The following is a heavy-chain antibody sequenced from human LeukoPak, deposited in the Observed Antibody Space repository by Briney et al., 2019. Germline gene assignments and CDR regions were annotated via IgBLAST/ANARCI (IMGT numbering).Heavy chain of an antibody. J-gene: IGHJ4*02. D-gene: IGHD3-10*01. CDR1: GYSFTSHW. CDR3: ARHPNYYGSGRYFDY. V-gene: IGHV5-51*01. Sequence: GESLKISCKGSGYSFTSHWIGWVRQMPGKGLEWMGIIYPGDSDTRYSPSFQGPVTISADKSISTAYLQWSSLKASDTAMYYCARHPNYYGSGRYFDYWGQGTLVTVSS. CDR2: IYPGDSDT.